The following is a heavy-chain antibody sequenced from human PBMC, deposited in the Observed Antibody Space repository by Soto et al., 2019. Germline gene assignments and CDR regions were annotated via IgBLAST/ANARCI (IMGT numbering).Heavy chain of an antibody. V-gene: IGHV3-73*02. D-gene: IGHD3-10*01. J-gene: IGHJ4*02. Sequence: EGQLVESGGGLAQPGGSLKLSCAASGFIFSNSAIHWVRQASGKGLEWVGRIRSKANNYTTTYTASMKGRFTISRDDSKNTAYLQMTSLKSEDTAVYYCSRLGFASHGVDFWGLGTLVTVSS. CDR3: SRLGFASHGVDF. CDR1: GFIFSNSA. CDR2: IRSKANNYTT.